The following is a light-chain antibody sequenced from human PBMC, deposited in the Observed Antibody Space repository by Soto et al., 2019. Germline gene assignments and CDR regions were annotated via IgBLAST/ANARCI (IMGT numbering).Light chain of an antibody. CDR3: LQYHSSPRT. CDR2: AAS. CDR1: QSVSSGS. J-gene: IGKJ1*01. V-gene: IGKV3-20*01. Sequence: EIVLTQSPGALSLSPGERATLSCRASQSVSSGSLAWYQQKPGQAPRLLIYAASARATGIPDRFSGSGSGTDFTLTVSRLEPEDFAVYYSLQYHSSPRTFGQGTKVEIK.